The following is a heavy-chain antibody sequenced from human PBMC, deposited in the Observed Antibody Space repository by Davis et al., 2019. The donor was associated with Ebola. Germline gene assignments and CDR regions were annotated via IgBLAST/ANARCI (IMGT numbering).Heavy chain of an antibody. CDR3: ARGLDYYDSSSAFDM. J-gene: IGHJ3*02. Sequence: SETLSLTCAVYGGSFSGYYWSWIRQPPGKGLEWIGYIYYSGSTNYNPSLKSRVTISVDTSKNQFSLKLSSVIAADTAVYYCARGLDYYDSSSAFDMWGQGTMVTVSS. V-gene: IGHV4-59*01. CDR2: IYYSGST. D-gene: IGHD3-22*01. CDR1: GGSFSGYY.